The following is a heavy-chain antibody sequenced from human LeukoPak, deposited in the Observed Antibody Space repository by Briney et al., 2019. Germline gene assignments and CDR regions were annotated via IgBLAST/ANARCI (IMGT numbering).Heavy chain of an antibody. CDR3: ARDLGIRGVATPFDH. J-gene: IGHJ4*02. Sequence: ASVKVSCKASGYTFTDYYMHWVRQAPGQGLEWMGWISPNSGDTNSAQKFQGRVTMTRDTSISTAYMEVSRLTSDDTAVYYCARDLGIRGVATPFDHWGQGTLVTVSS. CDR1: GYTFTDYY. D-gene: IGHD3-10*01. V-gene: IGHV1-2*02. CDR2: ISPNSGDT.